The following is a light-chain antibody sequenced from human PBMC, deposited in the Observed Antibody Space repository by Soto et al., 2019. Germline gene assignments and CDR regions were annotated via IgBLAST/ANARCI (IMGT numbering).Light chain of an antibody. Sequence: EIVLTQSPATLCLSPGERGTLSCRSSPSVTNYLAWYQQKPGQAPRLLIYGAFNRATGIPARFSGSGSGTDFTLTISSLEPEDFAVYYCQQYNSYPITFGQGTRLEIK. J-gene: IGKJ5*01. CDR2: GAF. V-gene: IGKV3-11*01. CDR3: QQYNSYPIT. CDR1: PSVTNY.